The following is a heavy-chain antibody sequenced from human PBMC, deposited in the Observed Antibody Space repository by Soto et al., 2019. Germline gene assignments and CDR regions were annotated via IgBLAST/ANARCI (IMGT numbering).Heavy chain of an antibody. Sequence: PGRPLRLPCAASGGTFSRHGMHWVRQAPEKGLEWVSYISSSSSTIYYAGSVKGRFSMSRDNAKNSLYLKMNSLRDEETAVYYCAGIVPDAIYYYYYGMDVWGKGTTVTVSS. CDR1: GGTFSRHG. J-gene: IGHJ6*04. CDR3: AGIVPDAIYYYYYGMDV. CDR2: ISSSSSTI. D-gene: IGHD2-2*01. V-gene: IGHV3-48*02.